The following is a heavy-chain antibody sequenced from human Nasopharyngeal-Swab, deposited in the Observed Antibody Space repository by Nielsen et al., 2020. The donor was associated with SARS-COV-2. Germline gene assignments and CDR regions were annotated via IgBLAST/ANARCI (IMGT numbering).Heavy chain of an antibody. J-gene: IGHJ6*02. CDR2: IYYSGST. CDR3: ARDRVYCGGDCYYYYYYYGMDV. Sequence: LRLSCTVSGGSISGGGYYWSWIRQHPGKGLEWIGYIYYSGSTYYNPSLKSRVTISVDTSKNQFSLKLSSVTAADTAVYYCARDRVYCGGDCYYYYYYYGMDVWGQGTTVTVSS. V-gene: IGHV4-31*03. D-gene: IGHD2-21*01. CDR1: GGSISGGGYY.